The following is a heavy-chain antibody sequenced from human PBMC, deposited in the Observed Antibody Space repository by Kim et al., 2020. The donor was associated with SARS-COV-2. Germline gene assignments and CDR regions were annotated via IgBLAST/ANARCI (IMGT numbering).Heavy chain of an antibody. CDR2: ISYDGTPK. CDR3: GAASLPYQLLLPSAYSLIDV. V-gene: IGHV3-30*09. CDR1: GLGLTFSSFN. D-gene: IGHD2-2*01. Sequence: GGSLRLSCGGSGLGLTFSSFNLHWVRPAPGKGLEWVAAISYDGTPKYYADTVTGRFAISRDNSRSTLFLDMNSLRVEDTSLYYCGAASLPYQLLLPSAYSLIDVWGKGTTVSVS. J-gene: IGHJ6*03.